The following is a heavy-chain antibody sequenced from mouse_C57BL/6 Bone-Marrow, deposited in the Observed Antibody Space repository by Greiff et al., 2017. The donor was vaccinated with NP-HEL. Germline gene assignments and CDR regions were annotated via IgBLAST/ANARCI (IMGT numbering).Heavy chain of an antibody. CDR1: GYTFTSYW. J-gene: IGHJ4*01. Sequence: VQRVESGAELAKPGASVKLSCKASGYTFTSYWMHWVKQRPGQGLEWIGYINPSSGYTKYNQKFKDKATLTADKSSSTAYMQLSSLTYEDSAVYYCASEGSSGYVGDYAMDYWGQGTSVTVSS. V-gene: IGHV1-7*01. CDR3: ASEGSSGYVGDYAMDY. D-gene: IGHD3-2*02. CDR2: INPSSGYT.